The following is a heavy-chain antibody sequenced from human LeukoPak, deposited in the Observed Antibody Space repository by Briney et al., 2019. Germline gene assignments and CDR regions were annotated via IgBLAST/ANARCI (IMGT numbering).Heavy chain of an antibody. CDR3: ARGVTTYYYDSSGYYPDY. J-gene: IGHJ4*02. CDR2: ISGSGGST. CDR1: GFTFSSYA. Sequence: PRGSLRLSCAASGFTFSSYAMSWVRQAPGKGLEWVSAISGSGGSTYYADSVKGRFTISRDNSKSTLYLQMNSLRAEDTAVYYCARGVTTYYYDSSGYYPDYWGQGTLVTVSS. D-gene: IGHD3-22*01. V-gene: IGHV3-23*01.